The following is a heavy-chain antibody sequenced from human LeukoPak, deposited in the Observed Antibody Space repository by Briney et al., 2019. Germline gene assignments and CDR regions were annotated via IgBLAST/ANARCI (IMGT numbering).Heavy chain of an antibody. Sequence: AETLSLTCTVSGGSISSSSYYWGWLRQPPGKGLEWTGSIYYSGSTYSNPSLNSRVTISVDSTKNQFSLKLSSVTDAETAVYYCERGAMAQQLVGWLEPRGQGTLVTASS. J-gene: IGHJ5*01. V-gene: IGHV4-39*07. CDR1: GGSISSSSYY. CDR2: IYYSGST. CDR3: ERGAMAQQLVGWLEP. D-gene: IGHD6-13*01.